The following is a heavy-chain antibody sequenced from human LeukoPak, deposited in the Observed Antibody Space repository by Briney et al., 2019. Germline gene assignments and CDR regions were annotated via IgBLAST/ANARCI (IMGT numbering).Heavy chain of an antibody. CDR2: IIPIFGTA. J-gene: IGHJ4*02. CDR1: GGTFSSYA. CDR3: ARAKRTYYYDSSGYYYVAY. Sequence: SVKVSCKASGGTFSSYAISWVRQAPGQGLEWMGGIIPIFGTANYAQKFQGRVTITADESTSTAYVELSSLRSEDTAVYYCARAKRTYYYDSSGYYYVAYWGQGTLVTVSS. V-gene: IGHV1-69*13. D-gene: IGHD3-22*01.